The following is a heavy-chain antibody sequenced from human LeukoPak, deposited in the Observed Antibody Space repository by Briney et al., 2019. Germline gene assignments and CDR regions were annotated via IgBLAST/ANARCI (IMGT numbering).Heavy chain of an antibody. D-gene: IGHD3-22*01. CDR2: ISSSSSTI. J-gene: IGHJ4*02. CDR3: ARANYYDSRAPFDY. Sequence: GGSLRLSCAASGFTFSSYSMNWVRQAPGKGLEWVSYISSSSSTIYYADSVKGRFTISRDNAKNSLYLQMNSLRDEDTAVYYCARANYYDSRAPFDYWGQGTLVTVSS. V-gene: IGHV3-48*02. CDR1: GFTFSSYS.